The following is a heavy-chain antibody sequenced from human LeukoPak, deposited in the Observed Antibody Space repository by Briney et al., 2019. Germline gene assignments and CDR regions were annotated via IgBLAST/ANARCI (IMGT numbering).Heavy chain of an antibody. CDR2: IKQDGSEK. J-gene: IGHJ4*02. CDR1: GFTFSSYW. D-gene: IGHD7-27*01. CDR3: AKDQDRNWGLYYFDY. V-gene: IGHV3-7*01. Sequence: GGSLRLSCAASGFTFSSYWMSWVRQAPGKGLEWVANIKQDGSEKYYVDSVKGRFTISRDNAKNSLYLQMNSLRAEDTAVYYCAKDQDRNWGLYYFDYWGQGTLVTVSS.